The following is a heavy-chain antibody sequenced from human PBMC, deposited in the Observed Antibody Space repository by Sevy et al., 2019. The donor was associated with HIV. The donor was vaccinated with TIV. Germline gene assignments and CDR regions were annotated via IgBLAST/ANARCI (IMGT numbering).Heavy chain of an antibody. CDR1: GFSFISYG. Sequence: GGSLRLSCAASGFSFISYGMHWVRQAPGKGLEWVAVVSYDGSNKKYADSVKGRFTISRDNSKNTLYLQMNSLRAEDTAGYYCARVGRDVCKEGDYWGQGTLVTVSS. D-gene: IGHD2-15*01. J-gene: IGHJ4*02. CDR3: ARVGRDVCKEGDY. V-gene: IGHV3-30*03. CDR2: VSYDGSNK.